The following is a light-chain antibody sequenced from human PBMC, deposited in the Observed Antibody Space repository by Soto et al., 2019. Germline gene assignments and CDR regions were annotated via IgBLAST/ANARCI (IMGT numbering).Light chain of an antibody. CDR2: GNT. V-gene: IGLV1-40*01. CDR3: QSYDISLSVPAV. Sequence: QSVLTQPPSVSGAPGQRVTISCTGSSSNIGAGYDVNWYQHLPGTAPKLLIYGNTKRPSGVPDRFSGSKSGTSASLAITGLKADEEADYYCQSYDISLSVPAVFGGGTPLPVL. CDR1: SSNIGAGYD. J-gene: IGLJ7*01.